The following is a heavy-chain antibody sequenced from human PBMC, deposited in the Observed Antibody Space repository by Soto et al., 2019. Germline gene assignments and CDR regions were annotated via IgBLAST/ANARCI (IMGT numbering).Heavy chain of an antibody. D-gene: IGHD1-26*01. J-gene: IGHJ6*02. V-gene: IGHV1-69*13. CDR2: IIPIFGTA. CDR3: ARSVSFRHQLLKRGMDV. Sequence: SVKVSCKASGGTFSSYAISWVRQAPGQGLEWMGGIIPIFGTANYAQRFQGRVTITADESTSTAYMELSSLRSEDTAVYYCARSVSFRHQLLKRGMDVWGQGTTVTV. CDR1: GGTFSSYA.